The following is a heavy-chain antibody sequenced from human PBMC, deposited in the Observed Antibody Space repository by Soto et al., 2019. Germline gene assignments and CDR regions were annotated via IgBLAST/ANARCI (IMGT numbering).Heavy chain of an antibody. Sequence: QVQLQQWGAGLLKPSETLSLTCAVYGGSFSGYYWSWIRQPPGKGLEWIGEINHSGSTNYNPSLKSRVTTSLDTSKNHCSLKLTSVTAADTAVYYCARWDPYGENFNYDYWGQGTLVTVSS. CDR1: GGSFSGYY. CDR3: ARWDPYGENFNYDY. CDR2: INHSGST. J-gene: IGHJ4*02. V-gene: IGHV4-34*01. D-gene: IGHD4-17*01.